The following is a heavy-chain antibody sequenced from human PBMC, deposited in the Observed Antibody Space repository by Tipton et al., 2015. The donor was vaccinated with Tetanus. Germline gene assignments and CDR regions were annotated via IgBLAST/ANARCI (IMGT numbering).Heavy chain of an antibody. J-gene: IGHJ5*02. CDR2: ISPNRDK. V-gene: IGHV1-2*02. D-gene: IGHD3-10*01. Sequence: QLVQSGAEVKKPGASVKVSCKASGYPFSNYYMHWVRQATGQGLEWMGWISPNRDKKNAQKYQGRVTMTTDMTISTGYMEVTRLNSDGTALDYWARLIYGSGSYYYVAWGQGTLVTVSS. CDR3: ARLIYGSGSYYYVA. CDR1: GYPFSNYY.